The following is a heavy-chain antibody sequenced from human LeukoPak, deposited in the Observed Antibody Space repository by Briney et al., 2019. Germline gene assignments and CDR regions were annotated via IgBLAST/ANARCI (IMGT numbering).Heavy chain of an antibody. Sequence: SDTLSLTCTVSGGSISSICYYWVWLRQPPGKGLEWIGSIYYSGSTYYNPSLNSRVTISVATSRNPFSLKLSSVTAADTAVYYCARHRDSRYCSGGSSYYWFDPWGQGTLVTVSS. CDR1: GGSISSICYY. CDR3: ARHRDSRYCSGGSSYYWFDP. V-gene: IGHV4-39*01. D-gene: IGHD2-15*01. J-gene: IGHJ5*02. CDR2: IYYSGST.